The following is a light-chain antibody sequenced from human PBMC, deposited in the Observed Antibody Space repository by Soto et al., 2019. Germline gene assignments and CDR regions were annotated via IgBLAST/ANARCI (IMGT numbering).Light chain of an antibody. Sequence: EIVLKQSPGTLSLSPGERATLSCRASQSVSNNYLAWYQQKPGQAPRLLIYVASTRATGIPARFTGSGSGTDFTLTISSLQSEDCAIYYCQQYNNWPLTFGGGTKVDIK. CDR3: QQYNNWPLT. J-gene: IGKJ4*01. CDR1: QSVSNN. V-gene: IGKV3-15*01. CDR2: VAS.